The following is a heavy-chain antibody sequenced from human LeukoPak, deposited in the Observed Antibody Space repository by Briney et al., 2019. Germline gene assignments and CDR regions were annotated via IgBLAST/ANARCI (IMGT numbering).Heavy chain of an antibody. J-gene: IGHJ6*03. Sequence: SSVKVSFTASGYTFTGYYMHWVRQAPGQGLEWMGWINPNSGGTNYAQKFQGRVTMTRDTSISTAYRDLSRRRSDDTAVYYCARVRHYYYMDVWGKGTTVTVFS. CDR3: ARVRHYYYMDV. D-gene: IGHD6-6*01. V-gene: IGHV1-2*02. CDR1: GYTFTGYY. CDR2: INPNSGGT.